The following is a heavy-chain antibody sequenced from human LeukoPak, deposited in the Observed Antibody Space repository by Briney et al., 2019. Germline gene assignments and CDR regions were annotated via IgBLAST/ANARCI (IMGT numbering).Heavy chain of an antibody. CDR1: GGSVSSYY. V-gene: IGHV4-59*08. CDR3: ARHGTISSESYFDY. J-gene: IGHJ4*02. CDR2: IHNSGRT. D-gene: IGHD1-14*01. Sequence: PSVTLSLTCSVSGGSVSSYYWSWIRQSPGKGLEWIGYIHNSGRTNYNPSLKSRVTGFVDTSKNQVSLRLSSVTAADTAVYYCARHGTISSESYFDYWGQGALVTVSS.